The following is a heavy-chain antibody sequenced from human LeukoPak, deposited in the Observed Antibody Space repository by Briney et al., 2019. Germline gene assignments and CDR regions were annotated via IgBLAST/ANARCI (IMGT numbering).Heavy chain of an antibody. D-gene: IGHD4-17*01. CDR1: GFTFSDYY. CDR3: TRGSYGDYEY. J-gene: IGHJ4*02. CDR2: IDPSSTYI. V-gene: IGHV3-11*06. Sequence: GGSLRLSCAASGFTFSDYYMSWIRQAPGKGLEWVSSIDPSSTYIYYADSVKGRFTISRDNAQNSLYLQMNSLRAEDTAVYYCTRGSYGDYEYWGQGALVTVSS.